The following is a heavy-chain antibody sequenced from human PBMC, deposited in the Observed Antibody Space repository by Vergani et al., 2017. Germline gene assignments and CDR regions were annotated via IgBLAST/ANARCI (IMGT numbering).Heavy chain of an antibody. J-gene: IGHJ6*02. V-gene: IGHV6-1*01. CDR2: TYFKSRCYN. CDR3: VGGFVILGRDV. Sequence: QVQLQQPGPGLVKPSQPLSSTCAIPGDSVSSKSAAWNWIRQSPSRGLEWLGRTYFKSRCYNEYAISVKSRITINPDTSKNQFSMQLNSVTPEDTAIYYCVGGFVILGRDVWGQGTAVTVSS. CDR1: GDSVSSKSAA. D-gene: IGHD6-25*01.